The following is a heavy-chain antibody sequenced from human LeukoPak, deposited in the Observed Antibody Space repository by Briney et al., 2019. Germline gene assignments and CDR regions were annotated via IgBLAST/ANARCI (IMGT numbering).Heavy chain of an antibody. CDR1: GYTFTTYA. V-gene: IGHV7-4-1*02. J-gene: IGHJ6*03. CDR3: AREAFVVVTADDYYYYMDV. Sequence: ASVKVSCKASGYTFTTYAMNWVRQAPGQGLEWMGWINTNTGNPTYAQGFTGRFVFSLDTSVSTAYLQISSLKAEDTAVYYCAREAFVVVTADDYYYYMDVWGKGTTVTVSS. CDR2: INTNTGNP. D-gene: IGHD2-21*02.